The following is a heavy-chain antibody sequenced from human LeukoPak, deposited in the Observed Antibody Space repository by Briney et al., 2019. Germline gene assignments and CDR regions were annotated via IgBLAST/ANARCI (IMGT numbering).Heavy chain of an antibody. J-gene: IGHJ4*02. D-gene: IGHD1-26*01. CDR1: GFTFSNAW. CDR2: IKSKTDGGTT. Sequence: GGSLRLSCAASGFTFSNAWMSWVRQAPGKGLEWVDRIKSKTDGGTTDYAAPVKGRFTISRDDSKNTLYLQMNSLKTEDTALYYCTTVRRGAFDYWGQGTLVTVSS. V-gene: IGHV3-15*01. CDR3: TTVRRGAFDY.